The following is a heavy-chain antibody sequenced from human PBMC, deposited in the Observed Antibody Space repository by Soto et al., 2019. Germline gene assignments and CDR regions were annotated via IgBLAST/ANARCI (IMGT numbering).Heavy chain of an antibody. CDR1: GGSISSSNG. V-gene: IGHV4-4*02. J-gene: IGHJ5*02. CDR2: IYPSGST. D-gene: IGHD2-15*01. Sequence: QVQLQESGPGLVKPSGTLSLTCAVSGGSISSSNGWSWVRQPPGKGLEWIGEIYPSGSTNYNPSLKSRVTISVDKSKNHFSLKLSAVTAADTAVYYCAREVHPFYCSGGSCPNWFDPWGQGTLV. CDR3: AREVHPFYCSGGSCPNWFDP.